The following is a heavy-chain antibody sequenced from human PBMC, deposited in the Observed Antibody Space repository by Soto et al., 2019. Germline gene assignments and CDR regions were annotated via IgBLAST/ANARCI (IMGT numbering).Heavy chain of an antibody. J-gene: IGHJ4*02. CDR3: ARYYGFDVDYFDY. Sequence: SETLSLTCAVSGGSISSGGYSWSWIRQPPGKGLEWIGYIYHSGSTYYNPSLKSRVTISVDRSKNQFSLKLSSVTAADTAVYYCARYYGFDVDYFDYWGQGTLVTVSS. CDR2: IYHSGST. V-gene: IGHV4-30-2*01. D-gene: IGHD4-17*01. CDR1: GGSISSGGYS.